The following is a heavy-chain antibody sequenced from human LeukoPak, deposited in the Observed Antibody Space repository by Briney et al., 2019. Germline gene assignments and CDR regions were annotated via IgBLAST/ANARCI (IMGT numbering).Heavy chain of an antibody. CDR1: GGSISSGSYY. V-gene: IGHV4-61*02. CDR2: IYTSGST. D-gene: IGHD5-12*01. CDR3: ARAPATIKTPSFDY. J-gene: IGHJ4*02. Sequence: PSQTLSLTCTVSGGSISSGSYYWSWIRQPAGKGLEWIGRIYTSGSTNYNPSLKSRVTISVDTSKNQFSLKLSSVTAADTAVYYCARAPATIKTPSFDYWGQGTLVTVSS.